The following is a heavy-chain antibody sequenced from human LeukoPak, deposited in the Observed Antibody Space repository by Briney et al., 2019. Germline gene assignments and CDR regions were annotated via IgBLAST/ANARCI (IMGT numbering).Heavy chain of an antibody. CDR1: GFAFSSYW. V-gene: IGHV3-33*08. D-gene: IGHD3-3*01. CDR3: ARDLKSGYFDS. CDR2: IYDDGSRE. J-gene: IGHJ4*02. Sequence: GGSLRLSCAASGFAFSSYWMHWVRQAPGKGLEWVAVIYDDGSREHFADSVKGRFTISRDNSKNTVVMQMNSLRGEDTAVYYCARDLKSGYFDSWGQGTLVTVSS.